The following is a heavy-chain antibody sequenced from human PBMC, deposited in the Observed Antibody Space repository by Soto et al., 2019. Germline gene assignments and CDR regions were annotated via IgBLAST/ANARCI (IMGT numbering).Heavy chain of an antibody. J-gene: IGHJ3*02. V-gene: IGHV2-5*02. CDR1: GFSLSTSGVG. Sequence: QITLKDSGPTLVKPTQTLTLTCTFSGFSLSTSGVGLGWIRQPPGKALEWLAIIDWDDDKRYSPSLKSRLTINKGTSKNHVVLTMTNMDPVDTATYYCARHIPSGYNDAFDTWGQGTMVTVSS. D-gene: IGHD3-9*01. CDR3: ARHIPSGYNDAFDT. CDR2: IDWDDDK.